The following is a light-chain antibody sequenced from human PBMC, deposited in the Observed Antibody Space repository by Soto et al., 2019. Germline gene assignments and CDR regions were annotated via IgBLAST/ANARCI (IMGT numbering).Light chain of an antibody. Sequence: SYELTQTPSVSVAPGKTARIPCDGNNIVTKSVQWCQQKPGQAPVVVIYHDSDRPSGIPERFSGSNSGNTATLTISRVEAGDEADYYCQVWDSSSDHVVFGGGTKLTVL. CDR3: QVWDSSSDHVV. V-gene: IGLV3-21*04. CDR1: NIVTKS. J-gene: IGLJ2*01. CDR2: HDS.